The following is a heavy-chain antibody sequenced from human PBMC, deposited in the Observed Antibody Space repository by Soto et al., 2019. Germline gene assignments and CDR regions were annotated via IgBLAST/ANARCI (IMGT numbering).Heavy chain of an antibody. J-gene: IGHJ6*02. CDR2: TIAYNGNT. V-gene: IGHV1-18*04. D-gene: IGHD4-4*01. CDR3: ARVMATVPKNPNGIDV. Sequence: APVKASWEASGYNCTSYGIVWLLQAPGHGLEWMGWTIAYNGNTNYAQKIQGRVTMTTDTSTSTAYMELRSLRSDDTAVYYCARVMATVPKNPNGIDVWGQGTTVTVSS. CDR1: GYNCTSYG.